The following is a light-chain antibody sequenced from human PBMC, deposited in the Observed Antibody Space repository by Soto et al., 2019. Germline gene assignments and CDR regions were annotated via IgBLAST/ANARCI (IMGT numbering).Light chain of an antibody. CDR3: QYYDSSLSGVV. Sequence: QSVLTQPPSVSGAPGQRVTISCTGSSSNIGAGYDVHWYQQLPGTAPKLLIYGNSNRPSGVPDRFSGSKSGTSASLAITGLQDEDEADYCCQYYDSSLSGVVFGGGTKVTVL. CDR2: GNS. CDR1: SSNIGAGYD. V-gene: IGLV1-40*01. J-gene: IGLJ2*01.